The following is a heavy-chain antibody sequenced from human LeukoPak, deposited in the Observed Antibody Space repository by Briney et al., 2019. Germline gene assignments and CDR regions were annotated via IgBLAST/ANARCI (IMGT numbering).Heavy chain of an antibody. CDR1: GFTFSSYA. V-gene: IGHV3-23*01. CDR3: AKATSSGYLEYFQH. Sequence: PGGSLRLSCAASGFTFSSYAMSWVRQAPGEGLEWVSAISGSGGSTYYADSVKGRFTISRDNSKNTLYLQMNSLRAEDTAVYYCAKATSSGYLEYFQHWGQGTLVTVSS. CDR2: ISGSGGST. J-gene: IGHJ1*01. D-gene: IGHD3-22*01.